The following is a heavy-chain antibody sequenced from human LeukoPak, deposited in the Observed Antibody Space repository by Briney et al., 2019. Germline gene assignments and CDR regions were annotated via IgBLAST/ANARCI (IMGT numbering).Heavy chain of an antibody. V-gene: IGHV3-49*04. Sequence: GGSLRLSCSGSGFRFGGYALSWVRQAPGKGLEWVGFIRSKALYGTSEYAASVEGRFAISRDDSNNIGYLQMNSLKTEDTAVYFCVRESVRDYYFDFWGQGTLVTVSS. D-gene: IGHD3-10*02. J-gene: IGHJ4*02. CDR3: VRESVRDYYFDF. CDR1: GFRFGGYA. CDR2: IRSKALYGTS.